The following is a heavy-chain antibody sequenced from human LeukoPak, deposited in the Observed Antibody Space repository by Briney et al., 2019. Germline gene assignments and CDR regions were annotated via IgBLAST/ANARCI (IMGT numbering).Heavy chain of an antibody. Sequence: PSGTLSLTCTVSGGSISSSSYYWGWIRQPPGKGLEWIGSIYYSGSTYYNPSLKSRVTISVDTSKNQFSLKLSSVTAADTAVYYCARERTAVTHYYYGMDVWGQGTTVTVSS. CDR2: IYYSGST. D-gene: IGHD4-17*01. V-gene: IGHV4-39*07. CDR1: GGSISSSSYY. CDR3: ARERTAVTHYYYGMDV. J-gene: IGHJ6*02.